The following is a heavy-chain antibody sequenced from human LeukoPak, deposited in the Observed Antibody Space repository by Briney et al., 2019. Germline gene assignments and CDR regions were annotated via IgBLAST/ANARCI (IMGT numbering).Heavy chain of an antibody. CDR3: VKDSSSGSYFDY. D-gene: IGHD3-10*01. CDR2: ISSKGGST. V-gene: IGHV3-64D*06. CDR1: GFTFSRYA. J-gene: IGHJ4*02. Sequence: GGSLRLSCSASGFTFSRYAMHWVRQAPGKGLEYVSAISSKGGSTYYADSVKGRFTISRDNSRNTLHLQMSSLRVEDTAVYYCVKDSSSGSYFDYWGQGTLVTVSS.